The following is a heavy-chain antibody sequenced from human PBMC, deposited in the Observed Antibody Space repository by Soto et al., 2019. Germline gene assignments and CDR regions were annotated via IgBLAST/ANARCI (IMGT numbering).Heavy chain of an antibody. CDR2: IYTSGST. CDR1: GGPISSYY. Sequence: SETLSLTCTVSGGPISSYYWSWIRQPAGKGLEWIGRIYTSGSTNYNPSLKSRVTMSVDTSKNQFSLKLSSVTAADTAVYYCARDGTTDYYDSMPPAYGMDVWGQGTTVTVSS. CDR3: ARDGTTDYYDSMPPAYGMDV. J-gene: IGHJ6*02. V-gene: IGHV4-4*07. D-gene: IGHD3-22*01.